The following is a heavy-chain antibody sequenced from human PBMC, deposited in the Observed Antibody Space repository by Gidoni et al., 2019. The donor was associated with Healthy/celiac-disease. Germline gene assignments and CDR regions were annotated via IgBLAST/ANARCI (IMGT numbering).Heavy chain of an antibody. J-gene: IGHJ4*02. CDR3: AGHDYGDYGYY. D-gene: IGHD4-17*01. CDR2: IYPGNSDT. Sequence: EVQLFQSGAEVKKPGESLKISCKGSGYSFTSYWIGWVRQMPGKGLEWRGIIYPGNSDTRYSPSYQGKVNSSADKSISTAYMKWSSLKASDTAMYHCAGHDYGDYGYYWGQGTLVTVSS. CDR1: GYSFTSYW. V-gene: IGHV5-51*01.